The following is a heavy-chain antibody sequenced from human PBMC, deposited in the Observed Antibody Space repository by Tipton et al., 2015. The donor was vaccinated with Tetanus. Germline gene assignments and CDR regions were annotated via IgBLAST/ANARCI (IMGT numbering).Heavy chain of an antibody. CDR3: ARDRGQQFVSDWFDP. V-gene: IGHV4-30-2*01. CDR1: GGSINSPDYS. D-gene: IGHD6-6*01. CDR2: IYQSGST. J-gene: IGHJ5*02. Sequence: LRLSCTVSGGSINSPDYSWGWIRQPPGKGLEWIGYIYQSGSTSYNPSLAARVPITADKSKNQFSLNLRSVTAADTAVYYCARDRGQQFVSDWFDPWGQGTLVTVSS.